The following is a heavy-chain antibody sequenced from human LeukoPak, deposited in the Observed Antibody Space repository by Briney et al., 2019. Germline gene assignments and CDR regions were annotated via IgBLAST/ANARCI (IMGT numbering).Heavy chain of an antibody. Sequence: ASVKVSCKASGYTFTGYYMHWVRQAPGQGLEWMGWINPNSGGTNYAQKFQGRVTMTRDTSISTAHMELSRLRSDGTAVYYCARGSGPPWNYFDYWGQGTLVTVSS. CDR2: INPNSGGT. J-gene: IGHJ4*02. CDR1: GYTFTGYY. CDR3: ARGSGPPWNYFDY. D-gene: IGHD3-10*01. V-gene: IGHV1-2*02.